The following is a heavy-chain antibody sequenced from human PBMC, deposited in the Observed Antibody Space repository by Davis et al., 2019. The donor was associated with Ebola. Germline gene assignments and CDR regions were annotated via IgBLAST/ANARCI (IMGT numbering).Heavy chain of an antibody. J-gene: IGHJ4*02. CDR3: ARGWLRSAFDQ. CDR2: TYYSSKWYN. Sequence: HPQTPSLTRAIPGDSVSGSSGAWNWIRQSPSRGLEWLGRTYYSSKWYNESALSVKSRITISADTAKNQLSLHLNSVTPEDTAVYYCARGWLRSAFDQWGQGTLVTVSS. V-gene: IGHV6-1*01. D-gene: IGHD5-12*01. CDR1: GDSVSGSSGA.